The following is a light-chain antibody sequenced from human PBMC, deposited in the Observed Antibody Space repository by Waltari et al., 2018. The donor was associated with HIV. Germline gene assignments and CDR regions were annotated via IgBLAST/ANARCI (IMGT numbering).Light chain of an antibody. V-gene: IGLV1-44*01. CDR1: NSNIGTYS. J-gene: IGLJ3*02. Sequence: QSVLTQSPSASATPGQTVTIPCAGGNSNIGTYSVNWYQHLPGTAPQTLLYTRNQRPSGVPDRFSGSMSGTSASLTITGLQPADEAYYYCASWDDTFNGPVFGGGTKLTVL. CDR2: TRN. CDR3: ASWDDTFNGPV.